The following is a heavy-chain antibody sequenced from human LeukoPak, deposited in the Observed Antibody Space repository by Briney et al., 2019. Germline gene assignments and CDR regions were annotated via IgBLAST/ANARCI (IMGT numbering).Heavy chain of an antibody. Sequence: GASVKVSCKASGDIFTDYAIQWVRQAPGQGLEWMGWINAGNGKTKYSQKFQGRVTITRDTSASTAYMELSGLRSDDTAVYYCARARWTSTVTTYYLDFWGQGTLVTVSS. CDR2: INAGNGKT. V-gene: IGHV1-3*01. CDR1: GDIFTDYA. D-gene: IGHD4-17*01. CDR3: ARARWTSTVTTYYLDF. J-gene: IGHJ4*02.